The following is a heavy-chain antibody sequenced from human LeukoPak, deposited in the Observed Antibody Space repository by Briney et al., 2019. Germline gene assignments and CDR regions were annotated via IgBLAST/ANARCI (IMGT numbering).Heavy chain of an antibody. J-gene: IGHJ5*02. V-gene: IGHV3-64*01. CDR2: ISSNGGST. CDR3: ARASFWESPINWFAP. CDR1: GFTFSSYA. Sequence: GGSLRLSCAASGFTFSSYAMHWVRQAPGKGLEYVSAISSNGGSTYYANSVKGRFTISRDNSKNTVYLQMGSLRAEDMAVYYCARASFWESPINWFAPWGQGTLVTVSS. D-gene: IGHD3-16*01.